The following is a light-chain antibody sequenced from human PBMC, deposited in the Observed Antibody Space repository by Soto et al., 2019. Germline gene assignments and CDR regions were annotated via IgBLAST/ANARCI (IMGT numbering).Light chain of an antibody. CDR3: QQRTSWLT. CDR2: DTF. J-gene: IGKJ4*01. Sequence: EIVLTQSPATLSLSPGERATLSCRASQSVGDYIAWYQQKPGQAPRLIIYDTFNRATGVPARFSGDGSGTDFTLTISSLEPEDFSVYYCQQRTSWLTFGGGTKVVIK. CDR1: QSVGDY. V-gene: IGKV3-11*01.